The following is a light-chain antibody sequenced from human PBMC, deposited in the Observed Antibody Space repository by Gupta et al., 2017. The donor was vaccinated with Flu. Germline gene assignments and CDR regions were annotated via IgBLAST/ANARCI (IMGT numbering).Light chain of an antibody. Sequence: QSALAQPASVSGSLGQSITISCAGTSSAVGRSDSVSWYQQHPGKAPKLLIYDVSSRPSGISSRFSGSKSGNTASLTISGLEAEDETDYYCSSYTSVSTFYVFGTGTKVTVL. CDR2: DVS. V-gene: IGLV2-14*03. J-gene: IGLJ1*01. CDR3: SSYTSVSTFYV. CDR1: SSAVGRSDS.